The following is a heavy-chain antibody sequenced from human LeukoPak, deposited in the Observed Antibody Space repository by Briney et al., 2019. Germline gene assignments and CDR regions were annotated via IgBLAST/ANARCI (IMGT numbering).Heavy chain of an antibody. Sequence: PGGSLRLSCAASGFTVSTNYMSWVRQSPGKGLEWVSVIYSGGNPYYADSVKGRFTISRDNSKNTLYLQMNSLRVEDTAMYYCARKLGTVDDYWGQGTLVTVSS. V-gene: IGHV3-53*01. CDR1: GFTVSTNY. D-gene: IGHD7-27*01. J-gene: IGHJ4*02. CDR3: ARKLGTVDDY. CDR2: IYSGGNP.